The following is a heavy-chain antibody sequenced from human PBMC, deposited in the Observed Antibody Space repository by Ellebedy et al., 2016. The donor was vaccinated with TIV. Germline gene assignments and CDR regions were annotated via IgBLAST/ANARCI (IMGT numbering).Heavy chain of an antibody. CDR2: INHSGST. D-gene: IGHD2-2*01. Sequence: SETLSLTXAVYGGSFSGYFWSWIRQSPGKGLEWIGEINHSGSTNYNPSLKSRVTISVDTSKNQFSLKLSSVTAADTAVYYCAGETCSSTSCWVYYGMDVWGQGTTVTVSS. V-gene: IGHV4-34*01. CDR3: AGETCSSTSCWVYYGMDV. J-gene: IGHJ6*02. CDR1: GGSFSGYF.